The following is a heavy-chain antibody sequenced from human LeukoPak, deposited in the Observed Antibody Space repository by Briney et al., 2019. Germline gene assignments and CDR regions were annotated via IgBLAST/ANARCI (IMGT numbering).Heavy chain of an antibody. Sequence: GESLKISCKASGYTFTSYDINWVRQATGQGLEWMGWMNPNSDNTGYAQKFQGRVTMTRNTSISTAYMELSSLRSEDTAVYYCARVYREYPGSPGDYWGQGTLVTVSS. D-gene: IGHD1-14*01. J-gene: IGHJ4*02. CDR1: GYTFTSYD. V-gene: IGHV1-8*01. CDR3: ARVYREYPGSPGDY. CDR2: MNPNSDNT.